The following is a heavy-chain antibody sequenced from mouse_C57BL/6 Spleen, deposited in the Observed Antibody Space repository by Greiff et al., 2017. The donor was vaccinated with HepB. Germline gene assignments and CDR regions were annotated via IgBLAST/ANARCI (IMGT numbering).Heavy chain of an antibody. CDR2: IRSKSNNYAT. D-gene: IGHD1-2*01. Sequence: EVQRVESGGGLVQPKGSLKLSCAASGFSFNTYAMNWVRQAPGKGLEWVARIRSKSNNYATYYADSVKDRFTISRDDSESMLYLQMNNLKTEDTAMYYCVRQNYGQYFDVWGTGTTVTVSS. V-gene: IGHV10-1*01. CDR3: VRQNYGQYFDV. CDR1: GFSFNTYA. J-gene: IGHJ1*03.